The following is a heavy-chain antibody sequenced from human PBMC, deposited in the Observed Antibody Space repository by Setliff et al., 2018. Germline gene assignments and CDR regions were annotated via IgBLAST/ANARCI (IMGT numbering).Heavy chain of an antibody. D-gene: IGHD3-22*01. Sequence: PSETLSLTCTVSGDSISSYYWSWIRQAPGKGLEWIGYIQKSGTTKYNPSFGSRLSMSVDTSKNQFSLKLSSVTAADTAVYFCARGPRFDYESPTYRRRFDPWGQGTAVTVSS. CDR1: GDSISSYY. J-gene: IGHJ5*02. CDR2: IQKSGTT. V-gene: IGHV4-59*12. CDR3: ARGPRFDYESPTYRRRFDP.